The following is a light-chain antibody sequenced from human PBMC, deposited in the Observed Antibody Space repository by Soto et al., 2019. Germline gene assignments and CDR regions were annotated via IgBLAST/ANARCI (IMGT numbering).Light chain of an antibody. CDR3: QQYKTYPWS. CDR2: KAS. J-gene: IGKJ1*01. CDR1: QSFSSW. V-gene: IGKV1-5*03. Sequence: DIQMTQSPSTLSASVGDRVTITCRASQSFSSWLAWYQQKPGKAPRLLIYKASSLESGVPARFSGSESGTEFTLTISSLQPDDFATYYCQQYKTYPWSFGRGTKVEIK.